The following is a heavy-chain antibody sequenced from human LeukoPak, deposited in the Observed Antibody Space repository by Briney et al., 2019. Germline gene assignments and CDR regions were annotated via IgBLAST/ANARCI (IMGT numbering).Heavy chain of an antibody. CDR2: IYYSGST. D-gene: IGHD4-23*01. CDR1: GGSISSSSYY. V-gene: IGHV4-39*07. Sequence: SETLSLTCTVSGGSISSSSYYWGWIRQPPGKGLEWIGSIYYSGSTYYNPSLKSRVTISVDTSKNQFSLKLNSVTAADTAVYYCARGGPDTVGYFDYWGQGTLVTVSS. J-gene: IGHJ4*02. CDR3: ARGGPDTVGYFDY.